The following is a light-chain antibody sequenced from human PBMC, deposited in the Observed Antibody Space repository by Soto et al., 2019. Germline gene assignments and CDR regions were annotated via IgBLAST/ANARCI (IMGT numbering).Light chain of an antibody. CDR1: SSDVGGYNY. CDR3: RSYTSSSTLV. J-gene: IGLJ3*02. Sequence: SALTQPDSVSGSPGQSITISCTGTSSDVGGYNYVSWYQQHPGKAPKLMIYDVSNRPSGVSNRFSGSKSGNTASLTISGLQAEDEADYYCRSYTSSSTLVFGGGTKLTVL. V-gene: IGLV2-14*01. CDR2: DVS.